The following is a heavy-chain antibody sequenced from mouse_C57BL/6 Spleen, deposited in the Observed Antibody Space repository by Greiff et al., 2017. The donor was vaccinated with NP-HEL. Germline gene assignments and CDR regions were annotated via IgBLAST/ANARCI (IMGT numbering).Heavy chain of an antibody. CDR1: GYTFTSYW. V-gene: IGHV1-69*01. J-gene: IGHJ2*01. CDR2: IDPSDSYT. CDR3: ARSNSPIYDGYYYY. D-gene: IGHD2-3*01. Sequence: QVQLQQPGAELVMPGASVKLSCKASGYTFTSYWMHWVKQRPGQGLEWIGEIDPSDSYTNYNQKFKGKSTLTVDKSSSTAYMQLSSLTSEDSAVYYCARSNSPIYDGYYYYWGQGTTLTVSS.